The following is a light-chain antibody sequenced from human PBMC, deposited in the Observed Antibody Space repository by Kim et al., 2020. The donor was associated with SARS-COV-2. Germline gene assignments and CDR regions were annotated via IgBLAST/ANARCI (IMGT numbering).Light chain of an antibody. CDR1: QSVSSSY. CDR3: QQYGSS. Sequence: TLSLSPGERATLSCRTSQSVSSSYLAWYHQKPGQAPRLLIYGASSRAIGIPDRFSGSGSGTNFTLTISRLEPEDFAVYFCQQYGSSFGQGTKLEI. J-gene: IGKJ2*01. V-gene: IGKV3-20*01. CDR2: GAS.